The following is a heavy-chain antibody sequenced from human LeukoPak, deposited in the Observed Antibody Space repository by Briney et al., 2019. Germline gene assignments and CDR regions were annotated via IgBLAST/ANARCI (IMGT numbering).Heavy chain of an antibody. J-gene: IGHJ4*02. CDR1: AYIFIDYY. CDR2: VDPEDGEA. V-gene: IGHV1-69-2*01. CDR3: SVSMSTIDF. Sequence: ASVKVSCKASAYIFIDYYMHWVRQAPGKGLEWMGRVDPEDGEAIYAEKFQGRVPLIADTSTDTSYMELSSLRFEDTAVYYCSVSMSTIDFWGQGTLVTVSS. D-gene: IGHD2/OR15-2a*01.